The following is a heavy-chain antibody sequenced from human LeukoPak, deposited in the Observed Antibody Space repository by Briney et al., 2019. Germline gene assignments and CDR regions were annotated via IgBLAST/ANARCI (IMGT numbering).Heavy chain of an antibody. Sequence: SETLSLTCTVSGGSISSSSYYWGWIRQPPGKGLEWIGSIYYSGSTYYNPSLKSRVTILVDTSKNQFSLKLSSVTAADTAVYYCARPRGYDSSGYYNAWGQGTLVTVSS. V-gene: IGHV4-39*07. CDR2: IYYSGST. J-gene: IGHJ5*02. D-gene: IGHD3-22*01. CDR3: ARPRGYDSSGYYNA. CDR1: GGSISSSSYY.